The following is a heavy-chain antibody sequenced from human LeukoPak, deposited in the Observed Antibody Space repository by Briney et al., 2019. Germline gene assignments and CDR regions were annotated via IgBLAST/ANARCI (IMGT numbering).Heavy chain of an antibody. V-gene: IGHV4-34*01. D-gene: IGHD3-10*01. CDR1: GGSFSGNY. J-gene: IGHJ4*02. Sequence: SETLSLTCAVYGGSFSGNYWSWIRQPPGKGLEWIGEINHSGSTNYNPSLKSRVTISVDTSKNQFSLKLSSVTAADTAVYYCARGPYGSGSYYNVDFDYWGQGTLVTVSS. CDR3: ARGPYGSGSYYNVDFDY. CDR2: INHSGST.